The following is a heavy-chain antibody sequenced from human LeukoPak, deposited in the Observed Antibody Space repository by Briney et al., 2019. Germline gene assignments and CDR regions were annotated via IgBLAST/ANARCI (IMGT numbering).Heavy chain of an antibody. CDR2: MNPSCGNT. D-gene: IGHD1-1*01. J-gene: IGHJ3*02. Sequence: ASVKVSCKSSVYTFISYDMHWVRHATGQGLEWMGVMNPSCGNTGYAQKFQSRVTMTRDMSTSTVYMELSRVRSADTAVYYCARGFSVWTDSGDGFEIWGQGTMVTVSS. CDR3: ARGFSVWTDSGDGFEI. V-gene: IGHV1-46*01. CDR1: VYTFISYD.